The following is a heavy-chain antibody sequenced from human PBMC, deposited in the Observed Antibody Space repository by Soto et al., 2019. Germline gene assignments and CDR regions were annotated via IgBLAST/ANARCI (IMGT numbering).Heavy chain of an antibody. CDR1: GGSISSGGYY. CDR3: ARGGYCTNGVCYEGTPRFDP. J-gene: IGHJ5*02. V-gene: IGHV4-31*03. CDR2: IYYSGST. Sequence: SETLSLTCTVSGGSISSGGYYWSWIRQHPGKGLEWIGYIYYSGSTYYNPSLKSRVTISVDTSKNQFSLKLSSVTAADTAVYYCARGGYCTNGVCYEGTPRFDPWGQGTLVTVSS. D-gene: IGHD2-8*01.